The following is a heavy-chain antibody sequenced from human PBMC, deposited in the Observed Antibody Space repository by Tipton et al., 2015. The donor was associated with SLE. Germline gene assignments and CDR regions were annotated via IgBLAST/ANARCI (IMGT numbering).Heavy chain of an antibody. CDR3: ARDSGYYFDY. CDR2: IYYSGST. D-gene: IGHD3-10*01. Sequence: TLSLTCTVSGGSISSHYWSWIRQPPGKGLEWIGYIYYSGSTNYNPSLKSRVTISVETSKNQFSLKLSSVTAADTAVYYCARDSGYYFDYWGQGTLVTVSS. V-gene: IGHV4-59*11. CDR1: GGSISSHY. J-gene: IGHJ4*02.